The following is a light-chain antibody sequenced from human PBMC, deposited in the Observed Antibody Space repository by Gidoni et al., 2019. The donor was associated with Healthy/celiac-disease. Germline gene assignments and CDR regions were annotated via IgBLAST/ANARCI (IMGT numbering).Light chain of an antibody. CDR2: AAS. CDR3: QQSYSTPYT. Sequence: QMTQSPSSLSASVGDRVTITCRASQSISSYLNWYQQKPGKAPKLLIYAASSLQSGVPSRFSGSGSRTDFTLTISSLQPEDFATYYCQQSYSTPYTFGQGTKLEIK. CDR1: QSISSY. V-gene: IGKV1-39*01. J-gene: IGKJ2*01.